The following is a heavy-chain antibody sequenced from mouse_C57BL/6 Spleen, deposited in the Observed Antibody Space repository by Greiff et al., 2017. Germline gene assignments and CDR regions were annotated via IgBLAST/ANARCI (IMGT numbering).Heavy chain of an antibody. CDR1: GYTFTSYW. CDR3: ARRYSRGYAMDY. D-gene: IGHD2-14*01. V-gene: IGHV1-50*01. Sequence: QVQLQQPGPELVKPGPPVNLSCKVSGYTFTSYWLQWVKQRPGQGLGWIGEMDPSSSYTNNNQKFKGKATLTVDTSSSTAYMQLSSRTSEDSAVYYCARRYSRGYAMDYWGQGTSVTVSS. CDR2: MDPSSSYT. J-gene: IGHJ4*01.